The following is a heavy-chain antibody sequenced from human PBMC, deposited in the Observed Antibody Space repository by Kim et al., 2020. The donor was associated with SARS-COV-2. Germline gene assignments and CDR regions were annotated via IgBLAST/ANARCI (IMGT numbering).Heavy chain of an antibody. CDR2: ISSSSSYI. CDR3: ARDQGRDDDYGDYPIDY. CDR1: GFTFSSYS. V-gene: IGHV3-21*01. J-gene: IGHJ4*02. D-gene: IGHD4-17*01. Sequence: GGSLRLSCAASGFTFSSYSMNWVRQAPGKGLEWVSSISSSSSYIYYADSVKGRFTISRDNAKNSLYLQMNSLRAEDTAVYYCARDQGRDDDYGDYPIDYWGQGTLVTVSS.